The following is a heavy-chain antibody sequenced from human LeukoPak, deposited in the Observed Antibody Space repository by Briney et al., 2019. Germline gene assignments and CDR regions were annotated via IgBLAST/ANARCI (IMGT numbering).Heavy chain of an antibody. D-gene: IGHD2-15*01. CDR2: IYPSDPDT. J-gene: IGHJ6*02. CDR3: ARGSGDPSSYYYYGMDV. Sequence: GESLGISCKGSGYSFTNYWTGWVRQMPGKGLEWMGIIYPSDPDTRYSPSFQGQVTISADKSISTAYLQWSSLKASDTAMYYCARGSGDPSSYYYYGMDVWGQGTTVTVSS. V-gene: IGHV5-51*01. CDR1: GYSFTNYW.